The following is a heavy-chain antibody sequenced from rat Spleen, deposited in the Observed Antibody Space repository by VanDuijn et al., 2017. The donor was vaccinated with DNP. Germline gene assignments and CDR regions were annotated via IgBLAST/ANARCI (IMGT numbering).Heavy chain of an antibody. CDR1: GFTFSDHA. J-gene: IGHJ3*01. D-gene: IGHD1-9*01. Sequence: EVQLVESGGGLVQPGNSLKLSCAASGFTFSDHAMAWVRQAPTKGLEWVACMSPTTRSSYYRDSVRGRFTISRDNAKRPLYLQMNSLGSEDMATYYCARWDSTGITTGFAYWGQGTLVTVSS. V-gene: IGHV5S23*01. CDR3: ARWDSTGITTGFAY. CDR2: MSPTTRSS.